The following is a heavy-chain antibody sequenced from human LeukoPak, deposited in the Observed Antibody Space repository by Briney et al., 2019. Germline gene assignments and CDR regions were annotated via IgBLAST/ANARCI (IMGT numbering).Heavy chain of an antibody. J-gene: IGHJ5*02. Sequence: GSSVKVSCKGSGGTFSKSSISWVRQAPGQGLEWMGIINPSGGSTSYAQKFQGRVTMTRDMSTSTVYMELSSLRSEDTAVYYCARSFVAARHWFDPWGQGTLVTVSS. CDR1: GGTFSKSS. D-gene: IGHD6-6*01. V-gene: IGHV1-46*01. CDR2: INPSGGST. CDR3: ARSFVAARHWFDP.